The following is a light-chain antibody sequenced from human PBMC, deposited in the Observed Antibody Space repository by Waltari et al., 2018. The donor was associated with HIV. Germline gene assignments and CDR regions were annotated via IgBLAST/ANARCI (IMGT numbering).Light chain of an antibody. CDR3: HQYGASPRT. J-gene: IGKJ2*01. V-gene: IGKV3-20*01. Sequence: EIVLTQSPGTLSFSPGERATLSCRASQSVTSSHLAWYKQRPGQSPRLLIYGASSRANGIPDRFSGSGSGTEFTLTITRLEPEDFAVYYCHQYGASPRTFGQGTKLEIK. CDR1: QSVTSSH. CDR2: GAS.